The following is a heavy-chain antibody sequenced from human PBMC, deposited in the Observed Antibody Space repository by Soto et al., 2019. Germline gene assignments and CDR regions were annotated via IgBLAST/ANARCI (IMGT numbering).Heavy chain of an antibody. D-gene: IGHD2-8*01. CDR2: IIPIFGTA. CDR3: ARSLNQDIVLMVYAVNNAFDI. J-gene: IGHJ3*02. V-gene: IGHV1-69*13. CDR1: GGTFSSYA. Sequence: SVKVSCKASGGTFSSYAISWVRQAPGQGLEWMGGIIPIFGTANYAQKFQGRVTITADESTSTAYMELSSLRSEDTAVYYCARSLNQDIVLMVYAVNNAFDIWGQGTMVTVSS.